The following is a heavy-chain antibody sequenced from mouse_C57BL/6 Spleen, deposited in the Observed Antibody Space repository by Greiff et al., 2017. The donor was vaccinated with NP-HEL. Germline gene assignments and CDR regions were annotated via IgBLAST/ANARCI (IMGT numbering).Heavy chain of an antibody. CDR3: ANPYYGSSGGFAY. J-gene: IGHJ3*01. CDR1: GYTFTDYN. D-gene: IGHD1-1*01. Sequence: EVKLQESGPELVKPGASVKMSCKASGYTFTDYNMHWVKQSHGKSLEWIGYINPNNGGTSYNQKFKGKATLTVNKSSSTAYMELRSLTSEDSAVYYCANPYYGSSGGFAYWGQGTLVTVSA. CDR2: INPNNGGT. V-gene: IGHV1-22*01.